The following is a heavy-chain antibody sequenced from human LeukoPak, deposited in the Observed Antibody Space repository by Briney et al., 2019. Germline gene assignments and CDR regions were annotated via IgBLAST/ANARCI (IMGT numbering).Heavy chain of an antibody. D-gene: IGHD3-3*01. CDR1: GGSISSSSYY. J-gene: IGHJ4*02. CDR2: IYYSGST. Sequence: SETLSLTCTVSGGSISSSSYYWGWIRQPPGKGLEWIGSIYYSGSTYYNPSLKSRVTISVDTSKNQFSLKLSSVTAADTAVYYCARHTYYDIWSGYCGYFDYWGQGTLVTVSS. CDR3: ARHTYYDIWSGYCGYFDY. V-gene: IGHV4-39*01.